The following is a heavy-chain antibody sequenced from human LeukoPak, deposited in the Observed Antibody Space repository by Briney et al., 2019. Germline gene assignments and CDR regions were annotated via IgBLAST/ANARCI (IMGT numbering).Heavy chain of an antibody. V-gene: IGHV3-7*03. Sequence: RPGGSLRLSCAASGFTFSSYWMSWVRQAPGKGLEWVANIKQDGSEKYYVDSVKGRFTISRDNAKNSLYLQMNSLRVEDTAVYFCAKDTVGAVAGFDYWGQGTLVTVSS. CDR3: AKDTVGAVAGFDY. J-gene: IGHJ4*02. CDR1: GFTFSSYW. CDR2: IKQDGSEK. D-gene: IGHD6-19*01.